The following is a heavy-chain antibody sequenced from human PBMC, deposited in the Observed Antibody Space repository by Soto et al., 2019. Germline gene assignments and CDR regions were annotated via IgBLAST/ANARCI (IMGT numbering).Heavy chain of an antibody. CDR3: ARGYGSGSREYFDY. Sequence: SETLSLTCAVYGGSFSGYYWSWIRQPPGEGLEWIGEINHSGSTNYNPSLKSRVTISVDTSKNQFSLKLSSVTAADTAVYYCARGYGSGSREYFDYWGQGTLVTVSS. CDR2: INHSGST. V-gene: IGHV4-34*01. CDR1: GGSFSGYY. D-gene: IGHD3-10*01. J-gene: IGHJ4*02.